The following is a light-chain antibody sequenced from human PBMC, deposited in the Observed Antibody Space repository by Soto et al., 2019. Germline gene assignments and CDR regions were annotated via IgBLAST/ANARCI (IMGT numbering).Light chain of an antibody. CDR2: SAS. Sequence: DIQMTQSPSSLSASIGDRVTITCRASQSISDYLNWYQQKPGNAPKLLIYSASTLHSGVPSRFSGSGSGTDFTLTISSLQAEDFATYNRPQSYRTPRTCGQGTKVEIK. V-gene: IGKV1-39*01. CDR1: QSISDY. J-gene: IGKJ1*01. CDR3: PQSYRTPRT.